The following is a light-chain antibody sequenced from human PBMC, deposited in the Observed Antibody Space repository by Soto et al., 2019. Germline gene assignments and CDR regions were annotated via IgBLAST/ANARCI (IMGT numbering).Light chain of an antibody. Sequence: EIVMTQSPATLAGSPGETVTLSCRASQSLSGNLAWYQQKPGQAPRLLIFRASTRATGVPARFSGRGSGTDFTLTISSLDLEDYAVYYCQQYGSSPRTFGQGTKVDIK. J-gene: IGKJ1*01. CDR1: QSLSGN. CDR2: RAS. V-gene: IGKV3-15*01. CDR3: QQYGSSPRT.